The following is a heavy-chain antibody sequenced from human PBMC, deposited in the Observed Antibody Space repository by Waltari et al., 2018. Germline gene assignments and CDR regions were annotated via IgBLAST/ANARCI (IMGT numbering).Heavy chain of an antibody. CDR2: IYNDGSRQ. J-gene: IGHJ4*02. V-gene: IGHV3-33*06. Sequence: QVQLVESGGGVVQPGGSLRLSCVASGFAFSNSGMHWVRQAPGKGLEWVASIYNDGSRQYYGDSVRGRVTISRDISKNTLYLLMNSLRAEDTALYYCAKEGVAAGGAWPARGGIEYWGQGTLVTVSS. CDR1: GFAFSNSG. CDR3: AKEGVAAGGAWPARGGIEY. D-gene: IGHD6-13*01.